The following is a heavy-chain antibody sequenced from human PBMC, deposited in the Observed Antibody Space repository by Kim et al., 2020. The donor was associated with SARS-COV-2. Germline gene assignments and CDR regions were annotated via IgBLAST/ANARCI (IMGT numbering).Heavy chain of an antibody. J-gene: IGHJ6*02. Sequence: SETLSLTCAVYGGSFSGYYWSWIRQPPGKGLEWIGEINHSGSTNYNPSLKSRVTISVDTSKNQFSLKLSSVTAADTAVYYCARAPRITIFGVSGYYYGMDVWGQGTTVTVSS. CDR2: INHSGST. CDR3: ARAPRITIFGVSGYYYGMDV. V-gene: IGHV4-34*01. CDR1: GGSFSGYY. D-gene: IGHD3-3*01.